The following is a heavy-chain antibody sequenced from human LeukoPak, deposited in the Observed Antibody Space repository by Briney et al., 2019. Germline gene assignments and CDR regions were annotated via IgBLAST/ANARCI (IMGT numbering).Heavy chain of an antibody. CDR2: INPNSGGT. V-gene: IGHV1-2*02. CDR1: GYTFTGYY. J-gene: IGHJ4*02. CDR3: ARDVRAVAGHFDY. D-gene: IGHD6-19*01. Sequence: GPSVKVSCKASGYTFTGYYMHWVRQAPGQGLEWMGWINPNSGGTNYAQKFQGRVTMTRDTSITTAYMELSRLRSDDTAVYYCARDVRAVAGHFDYWGQGTLVTVSS.